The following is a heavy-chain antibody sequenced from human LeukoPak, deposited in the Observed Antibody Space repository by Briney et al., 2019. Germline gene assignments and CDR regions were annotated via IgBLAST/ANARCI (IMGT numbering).Heavy chain of an antibody. J-gene: IGHJ6*02. V-gene: IGHV3-30*18. Sequence: GGSLRLSCAASGFTFSSYGMHWVRQAPGKGLEWVAVISYDGSNKYYADSVKGRFTISRDNSKNTLYLQMNSLRAEDTAVYYCAKDTRGYYYGSGSYYPYYYHGMDVWGQGTTVTVSS. D-gene: IGHD3-10*01. CDR1: GFTFSSYG. CDR3: AKDTRGYYYGSGSYYPYYYHGMDV. CDR2: ISYDGSNK.